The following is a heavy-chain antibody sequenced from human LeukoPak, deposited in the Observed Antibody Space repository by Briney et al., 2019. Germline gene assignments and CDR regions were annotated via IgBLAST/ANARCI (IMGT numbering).Heavy chain of an antibody. Sequence: SETLSLTCTVSGGSISSSSYYWGWIRQPPGKGLEWIGSIYYSGSTYYNPSLKSRVTISVDTSKNQFSLKLSSVTAADTAVYYCAREGEGVSTWGQGTLVTVSS. D-gene: IGHD6-13*01. V-gene: IGHV4-39*07. CDR2: IYYSGST. J-gene: IGHJ5*02. CDR3: AREGEGVST. CDR1: GGSISSSSYY.